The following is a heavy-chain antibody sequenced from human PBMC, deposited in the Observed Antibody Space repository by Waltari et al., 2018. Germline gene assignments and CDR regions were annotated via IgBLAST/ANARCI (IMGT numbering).Heavy chain of an antibody. J-gene: IGHJ3*02. CDR3: ARLRASRYYGSGSYFDAFDI. CDR1: GGSFSGYY. V-gene: IGHV4-34*01. CDR2: INHSGST. D-gene: IGHD3-10*01. Sequence: QVQLQQWGAGLLKPSETLSLTCAVYGGSFSGYYWSWIRQPPGKGLEWIGEINHSGSTNYNPSLKSRVTISVDTSKNQFSLKLSSVTAADTAVYYCARLRASRYYGSGSYFDAFDIWGQGTMVTVSS.